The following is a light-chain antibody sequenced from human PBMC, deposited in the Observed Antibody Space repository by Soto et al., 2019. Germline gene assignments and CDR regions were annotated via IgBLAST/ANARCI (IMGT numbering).Light chain of an antibody. Sequence: DIQMTQSPSTLSASVGDRVTITCRASQSISSWLAWYQQKPGKAPKLLIYKASILESGVPSRFSGSGSGTEFTLTISSLQPDDFANYYCQQYNSYPSTFGQGTKVEIK. CDR1: QSISSW. CDR3: QQYNSYPST. J-gene: IGKJ1*01. V-gene: IGKV1-5*03. CDR2: KAS.